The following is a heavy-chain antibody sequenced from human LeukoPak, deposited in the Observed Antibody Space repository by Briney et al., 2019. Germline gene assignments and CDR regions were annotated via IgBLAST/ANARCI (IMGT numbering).Heavy chain of an antibody. V-gene: IGHV1-46*01. D-gene: IGHD5-18*01. Sequence: ASVKVSCKASGYTFTGYYMHWVRQAPGQGLEWMGIINPSGGSTSYAQKFQGRVTMTRDMSTSTVYMELSSLRSEDTAVYYCAREIGPIQLHLWGSAFDYWGQGTLVTVSS. CDR2: INPSGGST. CDR1: GYTFTGYY. J-gene: IGHJ4*02. CDR3: AREIGPIQLHLWGSAFDY.